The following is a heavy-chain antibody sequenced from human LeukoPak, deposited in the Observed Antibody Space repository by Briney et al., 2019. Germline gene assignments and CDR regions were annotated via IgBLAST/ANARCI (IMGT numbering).Heavy chain of an antibody. D-gene: IGHD1-26*01. V-gene: IGHV3-74*01. CDR3: AKGFIVGAIDY. J-gene: IGHJ4*02. CDR1: GFTFSSYW. Sequence: GGSLRLSCAASGFTFSSYWMLWVRQAPGKGLVWVSRINTDGSSTNYADSVKGRFTISRDNSKNTLYLQMNSLRAEDTAVYYCAKGFIVGAIDYWGQGTLVTVSS. CDR2: INTDGSST.